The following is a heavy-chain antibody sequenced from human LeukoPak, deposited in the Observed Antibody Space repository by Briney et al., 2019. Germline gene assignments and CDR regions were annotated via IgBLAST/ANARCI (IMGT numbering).Heavy chain of an antibody. J-gene: IGHJ6*03. CDR2: ISGSGGST. Sequence: PGGSLRLSCAVSGFTFSSYGMHWVRQAPGKGLEWVSAISGSGGSTYYADSVKGRFTISRDNARNSLYLQMNSLRAEDTAVYYCARDPYSGTYGDTYYYYMDVWGKGTTVTISS. CDR1: GFTFSSYG. CDR3: ARDPYSGTYGDTYYYYMDV. D-gene: IGHD1-26*01. V-gene: IGHV3-23*01.